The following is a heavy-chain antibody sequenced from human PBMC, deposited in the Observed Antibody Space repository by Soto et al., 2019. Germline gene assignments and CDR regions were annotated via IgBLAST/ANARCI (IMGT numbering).Heavy chain of an antibody. D-gene: IGHD6-6*01. CDR3: ARDSVEYSSFSGRFDP. CDR2: IIPIFGTA. J-gene: IGHJ5*02. V-gene: IGHV1-69*01. Sequence: QVQLVQSGAEVKKPGSSVKVSCKASGGTFSSYAISWVRQAPGQGLEWMGGIIPIFGTANYAQKFQGRVTITADESTSTAYMELGSLRSEDTAVYYCARDSVEYSSFSGRFDPWGQGTLVTVSS. CDR1: GGTFSSYA.